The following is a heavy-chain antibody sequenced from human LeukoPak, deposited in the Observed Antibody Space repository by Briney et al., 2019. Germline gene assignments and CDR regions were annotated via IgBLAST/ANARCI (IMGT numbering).Heavy chain of an antibody. Sequence: PGGSLRLSCEASGFTFNQFWMHWVRQAPGKGLEWVANIKQDGSEKSYVDSVKGRFTISRDNAKNSMSLQMNSLSAEDTAVYYCARGTSGYYYGVDVWGQGTTVTVS. CDR1: GFTFNQFW. D-gene: IGHD3-10*01. CDR3: ARGTSGYYYGVDV. CDR2: IKQDGSEK. V-gene: IGHV3-7*01. J-gene: IGHJ6*02.